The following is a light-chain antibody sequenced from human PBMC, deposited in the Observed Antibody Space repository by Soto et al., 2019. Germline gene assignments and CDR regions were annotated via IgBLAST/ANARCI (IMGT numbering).Light chain of an antibody. V-gene: IGLV2-14*01. CDR1: GSDIATFNY. Sequence: SALAQPASMSGSPGQSITISCTGSGSDIATFNYVSWYQQYPGKAPKLLIYQVTSRASGVSHRFSGSKSGNTAALTISGLQPEDEAEYYCNSYSSTSFYVFGNGTKVTVL. J-gene: IGLJ1*01. CDR3: NSYSSTSFYV. CDR2: QVT.